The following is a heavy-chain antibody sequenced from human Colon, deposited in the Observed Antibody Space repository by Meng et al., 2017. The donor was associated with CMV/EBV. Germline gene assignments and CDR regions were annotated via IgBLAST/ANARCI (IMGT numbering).Heavy chain of an antibody. CDR3: ARGLGAAGKGTWFDP. Sequence: SGYTCNGYCMYWVRQAPGQGLEWVGRLNRKSGDAHYGQRCQGRVTMTSDTSTSTAYMELNSLTYDDTAVYYCARGLGAAGKGTWFDPWGRGTLVTVSS. CDR2: LNRKSGDA. J-gene: IGHJ5*02. D-gene: IGHD6-13*01. V-gene: IGHV1-2*06. CDR1: GYTCNGYC.